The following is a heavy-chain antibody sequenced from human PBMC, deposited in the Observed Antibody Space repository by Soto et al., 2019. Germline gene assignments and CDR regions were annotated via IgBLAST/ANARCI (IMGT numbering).Heavy chain of an antibody. Sequence: ESGGGLVQPGGSLRLSCAASGFTFSSYSMNWVRQAPGKGLEWVSYISSSSSTIYYADSVKGRFTISRDNAKNSLYLQMNSLRAEDTAVYYCARDATYCSGGSCYPYYFDYWGQGTLVTVSS. CDR2: ISSSSSTI. V-gene: IGHV3-48*01. J-gene: IGHJ4*02. CDR1: GFTFSSYS. CDR3: ARDATYCSGGSCYPYYFDY. D-gene: IGHD2-15*01.